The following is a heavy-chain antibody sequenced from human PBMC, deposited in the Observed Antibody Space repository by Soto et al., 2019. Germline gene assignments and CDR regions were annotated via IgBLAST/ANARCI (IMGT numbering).Heavy chain of an antibody. Sequence: EVQLVESGGGLVQPGGSLRLSCADSVFTFSSYWMHWVRQAPGKGLVWVSRINSDGSSTSYADSVKGRFTISRDNAKNTLYLQMNSLRAEDTAVYYCAREGDGYNYLGYYFDYWGQGTLVTVSS. CDR2: INSDGSST. D-gene: IGHD1-1*01. CDR3: AREGDGYNYLGYYFDY. J-gene: IGHJ4*02. CDR1: VFTFSSYW. V-gene: IGHV3-74*01.